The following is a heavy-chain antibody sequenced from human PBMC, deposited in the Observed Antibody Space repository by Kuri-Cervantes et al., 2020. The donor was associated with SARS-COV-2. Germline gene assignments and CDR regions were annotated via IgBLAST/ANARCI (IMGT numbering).Heavy chain of an antibody. CDR2: IYHSGST. Sequence: SETLSLTCAVSGGSISSGGYSWSWIRQPPGKGLEWIGCIYHSGSTYYNPSLKSRVTISVDRSKNQFSLKLSSVTAADTAVYYCARDWYSSGWTVVDYWGQGTLVTVSS. D-gene: IGHD6-19*01. V-gene: IGHV4-30-2*01. CDR1: GGSISSGGYS. J-gene: IGHJ4*02. CDR3: ARDWYSSGWTVVDY.